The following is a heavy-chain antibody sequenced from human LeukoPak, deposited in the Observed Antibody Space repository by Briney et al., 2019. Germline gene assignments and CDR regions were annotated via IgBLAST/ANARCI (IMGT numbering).Heavy chain of an antibody. CDR1: GGSFSGYY. V-gene: IGHV4-34*01. CDR2: INHSGST. D-gene: IGHD5-18*01. Sequence: SETLSLTCAVYGGSFSGYYWSWIRQPPGKGLEWIGEINHSGSTNYNPSLKSRVIISIDTSSNQFSLRLNSMTAADTAVYYCARVLRAASWRSYDYWGQGSLVTVSS. CDR3: ARVLRAASWRSYDY. J-gene: IGHJ4*02.